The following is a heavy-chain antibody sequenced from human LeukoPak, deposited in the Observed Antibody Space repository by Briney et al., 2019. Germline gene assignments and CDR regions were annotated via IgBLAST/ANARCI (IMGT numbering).Heavy chain of an antibody. D-gene: IGHD6-19*01. J-gene: IGHJ4*02. V-gene: IGHV1-69*04. CDR3: ARDLSGPGTYYFDY. Sequence: GASVKVSCKASGGTFSSYAISWMRQAPGQGLEWMGRIIPILGIANYAQKFQGRVTITADKSTSTAYMELSSLRSEDTAVYYCARDLSGPGTYYFDYWGQGTLGTVSS. CDR2: IIPILGIA. CDR1: GGTFSSYA.